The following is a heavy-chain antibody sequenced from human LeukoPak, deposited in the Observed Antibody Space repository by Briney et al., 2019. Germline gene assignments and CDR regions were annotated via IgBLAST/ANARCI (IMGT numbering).Heavy chain of an antibody. D-gene: IGHD3-9*01. Sequence: SETLSLTCAVYGGSFSGYYWSWIRQPPGKGLEWIGEINHSGSTNYNPSLKSRVTISVDTSKNQFSLKLSSVTAADTAVYYCARRRGVLRYFHFDYWGQGTLVNVPS. CDR1: GGSFSGYY. CDR2: INHSGST. CDR3: ARRRGVLRYFHFDY. J-gene: IGHJ4*02. V-gene: IGHV4-34*01.